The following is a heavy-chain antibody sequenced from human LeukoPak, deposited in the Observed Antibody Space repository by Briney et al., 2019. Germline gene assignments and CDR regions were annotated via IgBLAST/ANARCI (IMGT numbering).Heavy chain of an antibody. CDR3: ARDHYGDYDFAH. Sequence: ASVMVSCKASGYTFTGYYMHWVRQAPGQGLEWMGRINPNSGGTNYAQKFQGRVTMTRDTSISTAYMELSRLRSDDTAVYYCARDHYGDYDFAHWGQGTLVTVSS. CDR2: INPNSGGT. V-gene: IGHV1-2*06. J-gene: IGHJ4*02. CDR1: GYTFTGYY. D-gene: IGHD4-17*01.